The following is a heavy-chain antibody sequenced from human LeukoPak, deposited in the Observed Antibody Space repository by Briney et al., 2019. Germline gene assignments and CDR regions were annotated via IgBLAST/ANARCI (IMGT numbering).Heavy chain of an antibody. J-gene: IGHJ4*02. V-gene: IGHV3-7*03. D-gene: IGHD6-13*01. Sequence: GGSLRLSCAASGFTFSSYSMPWVRQAPGKGLERVADINGDGSHSYCVDSVKGRFTLSRDNAKNSLFLQMNSLRAEDTAVYYCVKNSGWYCLDYWGQGTLVTVSS. CDR2: INGDGSHS. CDR1: GFTFSSYS. CDR3: VKNSGWYCLDY.